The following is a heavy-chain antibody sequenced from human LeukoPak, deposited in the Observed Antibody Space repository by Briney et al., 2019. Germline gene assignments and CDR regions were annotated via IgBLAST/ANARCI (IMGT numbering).Heavy chain of an antibody. CDR2: IYYSGIT. J-gene: IGHJ4*02. CDR3: ARDIVGYYDSSGYPQNDY. Sequence: PSETLSLTCTVSGGSISSDDYYWSWIRQPPGKGLEWIGYIYYSGITYYNPSLKSRVTISVDTSKNQFSLKLSSVTAADTAVYYCARDIVGYYDSSGYPQNDYWGQGTLVTVSS. D-gene: IGHD3-22*01. V-gene: IGHV4-30-4*01. CDR1: GGSISSDDYY.